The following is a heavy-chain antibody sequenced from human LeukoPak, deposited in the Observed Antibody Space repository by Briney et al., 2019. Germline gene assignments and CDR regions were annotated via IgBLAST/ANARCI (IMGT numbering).Heavy chain of an antibody. D-gene: IGHD5-18*01. CDR3: ARTWIPVPFDY. Sequence: PGGSLRLSCAASGFTFSSYTMKWVRQPPGKGLEWIGSIYYSGSTYYNPSLKSRVTISVDTSKTQFSLKLSSVTAADTAVYYCARTWIPVPFDYWGQGTLVTVSS. CDR1: GFTFSSYT. V-gene: IGHV4-39*01. CDR2: IYYSGST. J-gene: IGHJ4*02.